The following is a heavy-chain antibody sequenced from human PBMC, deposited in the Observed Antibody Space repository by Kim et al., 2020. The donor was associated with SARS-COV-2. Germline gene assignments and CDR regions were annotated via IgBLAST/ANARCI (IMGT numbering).Heavy chain of an antibody. D-gene: IGHD3-10*02. CDR1: GFTFSSYA. V-gene: IGHV3-30*04. Sequence: GRSLRLSCAASGFTFSSYAMHWVRQAPGKGLEWVAVISYDGSNKYYADSVKGRFTISRDNSKNTLYLQMNSLRAEDTAVYYCARDRGIFVELYYFDYWGQGTLVTVSS. CDR3: ARDRGIFVELYYFDY. CDR2: ISYDGSNK. J-gene: IGHJ4*02.